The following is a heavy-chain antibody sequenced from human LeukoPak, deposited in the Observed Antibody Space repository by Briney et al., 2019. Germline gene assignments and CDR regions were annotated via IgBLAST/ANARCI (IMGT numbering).Heavy chain of an antibody. Sequence: SETLSLTCTVSGGSISSGDYYWSWIRQPPGKGLEWIGEINHSGSTNYNPSLKSRVTISVDTSKNQFSLKLSSVTAADTAVYYCARGPESEYYDYSRRWFDPWGQGTLVTVSS. V-gene: IGHV4-39*07. D-gene: IGHD3-22*01. J-gene: IGHJ5*02. CDR1: GGSISSGDYY. CDR3: ARGPESEYYDYSRRWFDP. CDR2: INHSGST.